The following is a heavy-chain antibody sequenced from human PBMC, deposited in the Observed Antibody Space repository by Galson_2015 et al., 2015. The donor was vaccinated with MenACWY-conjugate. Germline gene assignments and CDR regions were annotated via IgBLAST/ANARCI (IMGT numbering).Heavy chain of an antibody. D-gene: IGHD3-22*01. Sequence: SVKVSCKASEDTFTNYAIHWVRQAPGQGLEWMGWIVAGNGNSKFSEAFQGRLTITRDTSARTVYLELSSLRSEDTAVYYCARNFYASNGYYNYWGQGTLVTVSS. J-gene: IGHJ4*02. V-gene: IGHV1-3*01. CDR3: ARNFYASNGYYNY. CDR1: EDTFTNYA. CDR2: IVAGNGNS.